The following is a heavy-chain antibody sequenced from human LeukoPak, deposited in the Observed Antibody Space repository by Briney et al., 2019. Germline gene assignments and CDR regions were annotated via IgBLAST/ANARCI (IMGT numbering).Heavy chain of an antibody. Sequence: PSETLSLTCTVSGGSISSYYWSWIRQPPGKGLEWIGYIYYSGSTNYNPSLKSRVTISVDTSKNQFSLKLSSVTAADTAVYYCARASGGYQLPIQSYYYYGMDVWGQGTTVTVSS. V-gene: IGHV4-59*01. CDR1: GGSISSYY. D-gene: IGHD2-2*01. J-gene: IGHJ6*02. CDR3: ARASGGYQLPIQSYYYYGMDV. CDR2: IYYSGST.